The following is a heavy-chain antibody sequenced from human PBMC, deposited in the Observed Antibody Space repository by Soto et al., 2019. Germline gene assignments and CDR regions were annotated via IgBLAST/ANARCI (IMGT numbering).Heavy chain of an antibody. J-gene: IGHJ5*02. V-gene: IGHV4-34*01. CDR2: INHSGST. CDR1: GGSFSGYY. CDR3: ASAVLRFLEPHRTANWSDP. Sequence: SETLSLTCAVYGGSFSGYYWSWIRQPPGKGLEWIGEINHSGSTNYNPSLKSRVTISVDTSKNQFSLKLSSVTAADTAVYYCASAVLRFLEPHRTANWSDPWGQGTLVTVSS. D-gene: IGHD3-3*01.